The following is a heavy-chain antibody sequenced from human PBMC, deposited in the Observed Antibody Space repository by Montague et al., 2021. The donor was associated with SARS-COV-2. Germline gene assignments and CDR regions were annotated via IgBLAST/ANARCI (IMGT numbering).Heavy chain of an antibody. CDR1: GDSMSGSNSY. Sequence: SQTLSLTYSVSGDSMSGSNSYWGWIRQPPGKGLESIGSISYTGSTSYNASLKSRVTMSVDTSKNEFSLRLSPVTASDTAVYYCAGLYIQKTLVGASRRRWFDPWGQGTLVTVSS. J-gene: IGHJ5*02. CDR3: AGLYIQKTLVGASRRRWFDP. D-gene: IGHD1-26*01. V-gene: IGHV4-39*01. CDR2: ISYTGST.